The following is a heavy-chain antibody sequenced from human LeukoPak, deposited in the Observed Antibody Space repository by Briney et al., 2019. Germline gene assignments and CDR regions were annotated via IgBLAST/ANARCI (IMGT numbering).Heavy chain of an antibody. Sequence: RSSETLSLTCAVYGGSFSGCYWSRIRQPPGKGLEWIGEINHSGSTNYNPSLKSRVTISVDTSKNQFSLKLSSVTAADTAVYYCARVSGYDWESFYDYWGQGTLVTVSS. CDR3: ARVSGYDWESFYDY. V-gene: IGHV4-34*01. D-gene: IGHD5-12*01. CDR2: INHSGST. J-gene: IGHJ4*02. CDR1: GGSFSGCY.